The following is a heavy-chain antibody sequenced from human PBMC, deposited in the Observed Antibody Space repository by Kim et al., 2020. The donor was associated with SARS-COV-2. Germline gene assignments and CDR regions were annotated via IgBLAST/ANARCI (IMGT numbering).Heavy chain of an antibody. CDR3: VVYSDFWRGFRN. CDR2: T. D-gene: IGHD3-3*01. V-gene: IGHV4-4*07. J-gene: IGHJ4*02. Sequence: TSYNPSLESRVSMSLDTSRKQFSLKVNSVTAADTAVYYCVVYSDFWRGFRNWGQGTLVTVSS.